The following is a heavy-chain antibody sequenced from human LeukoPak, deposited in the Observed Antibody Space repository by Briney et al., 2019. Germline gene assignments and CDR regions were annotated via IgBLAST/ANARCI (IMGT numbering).Heavy chain of an antibody. Sequence: PSETLSLTCTVSGGSISSYYWSWIRQPPGKGLEWIGYIYYSGSTNYNPSLKNRVTISVDTSKNQFSLKLSSVTAADTAVYYCARTDYYYYMDVWGKGTTVTVSS. CDR2: IYYSGST. V-gene: IGHV4-59*01. J-gene: IGHJ6*03. CDR3: ARTDYYYYMDV. CDR1: GGSISSYY.